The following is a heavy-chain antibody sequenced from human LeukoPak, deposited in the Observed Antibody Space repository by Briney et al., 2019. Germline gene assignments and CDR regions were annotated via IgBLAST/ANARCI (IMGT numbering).Heavy chain of an antibody. Sequence: GASVKVSCKASGYTFTGYYMHWVRQAPGQGLEWMGWINPNSGGTNYAQKFQGRVTMTRDTSISTAYMELSRLRSDDTAVYYCATLSPYCSSTSCPQSEVYHFDYWGQGTLVTVSS. J-gene: IGHJ4*02. CDR1: GYTFTGYY. V-gene: IGHV1-2*02. CDR2: INPNSGGT. D-gene: IGHD2-2*01. CDR3: ATLSPYCSSTSCPQSEVYHFDY.